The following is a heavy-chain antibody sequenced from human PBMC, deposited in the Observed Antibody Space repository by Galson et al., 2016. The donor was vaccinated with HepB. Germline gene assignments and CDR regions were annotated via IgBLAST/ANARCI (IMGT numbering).Heavy chain of an antibody. V-gene: IGHV1-69*13. CDR2: IIPLFGTA. D-gene: IGHD6-13*01. J-gene: IGHJ4*02. CDR1: GGTFNSYA. CDR3: ARRKFSSSWFDY. Sequence: SVKVSCKASGGTFNSYAISWVRQAPGQGLEWMGGIIPLFGTANYAQKFQGRVTITAYESTSTVYMELSSLRFEDTAVYYCARRKFSSSWFDYWGQGTLVTVSS.